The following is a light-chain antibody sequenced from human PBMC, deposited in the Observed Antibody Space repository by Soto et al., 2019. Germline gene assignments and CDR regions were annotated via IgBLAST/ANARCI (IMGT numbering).Light chain of an antibody. J-gene: IGLJ1*01. V-gene: IGLV2-11*01. CDR3: CSFSGTNTLYV. CDR2: DVN. Sequence: QSVLTQPRSVSGSPRQSVTISCTGTSSDIGGYDYVSWYQQHPGKAPKLMIYDVNERPSGVPDRFSGSKSGNTASLTISGLQSEDEADYYCCSFSGTNTLYVFGTGTKLTVL. CDR1: SSDIGGYDY.